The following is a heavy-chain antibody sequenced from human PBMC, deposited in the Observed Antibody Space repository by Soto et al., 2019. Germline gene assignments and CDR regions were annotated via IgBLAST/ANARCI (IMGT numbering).Heavy chain of an antibody. Sequence: GESLKISCAASGFTFSSYAMSWVRQAPGKGLEWVSAISGSGGSTYYADSVKGRFTISRDNSKNTLYLQMNSLRAEDTAVYYCAKDGYIAAAATFDYWGQGTLVTVSS. CDR1: GFTFSSYA. CDR3: AKDGYIAAAATFDY. CDR2: ISGSGGST. V-gene: IGHV3-23*01. D-gene: IGHD6-13*01. J-gene: IGHJ4*02.